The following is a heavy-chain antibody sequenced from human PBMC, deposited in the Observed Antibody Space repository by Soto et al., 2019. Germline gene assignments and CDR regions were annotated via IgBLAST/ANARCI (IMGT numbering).Heavy chain of an antibody. Sequence: SETLSLTCTVSGGSLSSSYWSWIRQPPGKGLEWIGYIYYSGSTNYNPSLKSRVTISVDTSKNQFSLKLSSVTAADTAVYYWARILPGWPDAFDSWGQGTMGTLSS. V-gene: IGHV4-59*08. CDR2: IYYSGST. CDR1: GGSLSSSY. CDR3: ARILPGWPDAFDS. J-gene: IGHJ3*02.